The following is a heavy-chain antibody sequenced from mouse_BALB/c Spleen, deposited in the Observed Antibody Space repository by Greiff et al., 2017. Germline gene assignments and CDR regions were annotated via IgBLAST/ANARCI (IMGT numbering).Heavy chain of an antibody. J-gene: IGHJ4*01. CDR2: ISSGGGST. CDR3: AREGGNYYAMDY. CDR1: GFAFSSYD. V-gene: IGHV5-12-1*01. D-gene: IGHD2-1*01. Sequence: EVQRVESGGGLVKPGGSLKLSCAASGFAFSSYDMSWVRQTPEKRLEWVAYISSGGGSTYYPDTVKGRFTISRDNARNILYLQMSSLRSEDTAMYYCAREGGNYYAMDYWGQGTSVTVSS.